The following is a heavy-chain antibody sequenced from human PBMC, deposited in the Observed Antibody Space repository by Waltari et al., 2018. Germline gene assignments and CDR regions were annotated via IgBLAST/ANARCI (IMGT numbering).Heavy chain of an antibody. CDR1: GFTFINFA. Sequence: GGGLVQPGGSLRVSCAGSGFTFINFAMSWVRQAPGKGLEWVSAISGGGDDTFYADSVKGRFSISRDNSKNTLYLQMNSLRAEDTAIYYCVKDRPASGWFYWGQGTLVTVSS. CDR2: ISGGGDDT. J-gene: IGHJ4*02. V-gene: IGHV3-23*01. CDR3: VKDRPASGWFY. D-gene: IGHD6-19*01.